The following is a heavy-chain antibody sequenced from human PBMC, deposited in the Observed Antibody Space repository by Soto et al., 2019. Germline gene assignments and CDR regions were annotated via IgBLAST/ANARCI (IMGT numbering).Heavy chain of an antibody. CDR1: GFTFNNYA. CDR2: ISGSGGST. V-gene: IGHV3-23*01. CDR3: AKDCLTNRPYYFDS. J-gene: IGHJ4*02. D-gene: IGHD2-2*01. Sequence: GGSLRLSCTASGFTFNNYAMNWVRQAPGKGLEWVSGISGSGGSTFYADTVKGRFTVSRDNSKDTLYLQMNSLRAEDAAVYFCAKDCLTNRPYYFDSWGQGTLVTVSS.